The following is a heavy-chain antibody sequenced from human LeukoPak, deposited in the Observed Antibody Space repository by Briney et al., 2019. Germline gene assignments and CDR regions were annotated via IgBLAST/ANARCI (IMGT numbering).Heavy chain of an antibody. Sequence: SETLSLTCTVSGGSISSGGYYWGWIRQPPGKGLEWIGTIYYSGITYCNPSLKSRVTVSADTSKNQFSLKVNSVTAADSAVYYCARQPTGAWQWTFDNWGQGTLVTVS. CDR1: GGSISSGGYY. J-gene: IGHJ4*02. D-gene: IGHD6-19*01. CDR2: IYYSGIT. CDR3: ARQPTGAWQWTFDN. V-gene: IGHV4-39*01.